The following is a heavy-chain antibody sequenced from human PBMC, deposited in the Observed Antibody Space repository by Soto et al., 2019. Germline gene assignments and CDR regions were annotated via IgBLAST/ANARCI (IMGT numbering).Heavy chain of an antibody. V-gene: IGHV4-31*03. CDR3: ASENGVDCSGGGNCYSGFDY. CDR1: GDPIISGDYY. D-gene: IGHD2-15*01. CDR2: IYYSGST. J-gene: IGHJ4*02. Sequence: TCTVSGDPIISGDYYWSWIRQHPGKGLEWIGHIYYSGSTYYNPSLKSRVSISVDTSQNRFSLRLTSVTAADTAIYYCASENGVDCSGGGNCYSGFDYWGQGALVTVSS.